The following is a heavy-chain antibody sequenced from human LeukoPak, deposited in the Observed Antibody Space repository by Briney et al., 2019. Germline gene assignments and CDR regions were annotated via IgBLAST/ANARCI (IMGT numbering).Heavy chain of an antibody. CDR3: ARAIKYGSGSYWFDY. Sequence: GGSLRLSCAASGFTLSSFAMTWVRQAPGKGLEWVSIISVNGGSTYADSVKGRFTISRDNSKNTLYLQMNSLRAEDTAIYYCARAIKYGSGSYWFDYWGQGTLVTVSS. CDR2: ISVNGGST. V-gene: IGHV3-23*01. CDR1: GFTLSSFA. D-gene: IGHD3-10*01. J-gene: IGHJ4*02.